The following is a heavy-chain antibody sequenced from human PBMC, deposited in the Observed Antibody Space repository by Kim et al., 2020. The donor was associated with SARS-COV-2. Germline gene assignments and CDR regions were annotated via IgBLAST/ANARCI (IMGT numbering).Heavy chain of an antibody. J-gene: IGHJ4*02. D-gene: IGHD3-10*01. V-gene: IGHV3-23*01. CDR3: AKDSYITMVRGVIINFDY. Sequence: KGRFTISRDNSKNTLYLQMNSLRAEDTAVYYCAKDSYITMVRGVIINFDYWGQGTLVTVSS.